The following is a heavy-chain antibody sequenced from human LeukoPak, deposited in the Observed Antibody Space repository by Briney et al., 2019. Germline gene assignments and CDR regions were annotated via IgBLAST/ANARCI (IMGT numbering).Heavy chain of an antibody. J-gene: IGHJ4*02. CDR2: IRSSSSYI. CDR3: ATQSRGYCSGGSCYGGY. D-gene: IGHD2-15*01. CDR1: GFTFSSYS. Sequence: PGGSLRLSYAASGFTFSSYSMNWVRQAPGKGLEWVSSIRSSSSYIYYADSVKGRFTMSRDIAKNSLYLQMNSLRAEDTAVYYCATQSRGYCSGGSCYGGYWGQGTLVTVSS. V-gene: IGHV3-21*01.